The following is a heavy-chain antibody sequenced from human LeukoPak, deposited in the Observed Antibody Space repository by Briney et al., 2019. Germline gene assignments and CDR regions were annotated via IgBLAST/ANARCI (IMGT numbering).Heavy chain of an antibody. CDR2: IIPIFGTA. D-gene: IGHD5-24*01. J-gene: IGHJ4*02. CDR3: ATWVGYNPRPFDY. CDR1: GGTFSSYA. V-gene: IGHV1-69*05. Sequence: SVKVFCKASGGTFSSYAISWVRQAPGQGLEWMGGIIPIFGTANYAQKFQGRVTITTDESTSTAYMELSSLRSEDTAVYYCATWVGYNPRPFDYWGQGTLVTVSS.